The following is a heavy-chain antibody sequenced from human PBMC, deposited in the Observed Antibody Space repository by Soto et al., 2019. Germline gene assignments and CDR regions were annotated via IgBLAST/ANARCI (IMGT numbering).Heavy chain of an antibody. D-gene: IGHD3-9*01. CDR3: ARETYYDILAGTRLLDY. J-gene: IGHJ4*02. V-gene: IGHV3-23*01. Sequence: GGSLRLSCAASGFTFSSYAMSWVRQAPGKGLEWVSAISGSGGSTYYADSVKGRFTISRDNSKNTLYLQMNSLRAEDTAVYYCARETYYDILAGTRLLDYWGQGTLVTVS. CDR1: GFTFSSYA. CDR2: ISGSGGST.